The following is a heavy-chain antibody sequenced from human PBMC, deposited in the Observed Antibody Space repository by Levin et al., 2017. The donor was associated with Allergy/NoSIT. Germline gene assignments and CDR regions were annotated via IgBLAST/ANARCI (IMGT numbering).Heavy chain of an antibody. CDR2: IWFDGSKE. J-gene: IGHJ3*02. Sequence: LSLTCAGSGFTFSTSGMNWVRQAAGKGLEWGAGIWFDGSKEYYGDSVKGRFTISRDNSKNTLYLQMNSLRAEDTAVYYCAKGGFDAFDIWGQGTMVTVSS. D-gene: IGHD3-16*01. CDR1: GFTFSTSG. CDR3: AKGGFDAFDI. V-gene: IGHV3-30*18.